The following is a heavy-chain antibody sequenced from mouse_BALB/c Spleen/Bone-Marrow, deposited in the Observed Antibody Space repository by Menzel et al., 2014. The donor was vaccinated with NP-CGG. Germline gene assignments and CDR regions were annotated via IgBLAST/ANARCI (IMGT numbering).Heavy chain of an antibody. J-gene: IGHJ2*01. CDR1: GYAFSSSW. CDR3: ARLLGYYFDY. Sequence: QVQLQQSGPELVKPGASVKIYCKASGYAFSSSWMNWVKQRPGQGLEWLGRIYPGDGDTNYNGKFKGKATLTADKSSSTAYMQLSSLTSVDSAVYFCARLLGYYFDYWGQGTTLTVSS. V-gene: IGHV1-82*01. CDR2: IYPGDGDT. D-gene: IGHD1-1*01.